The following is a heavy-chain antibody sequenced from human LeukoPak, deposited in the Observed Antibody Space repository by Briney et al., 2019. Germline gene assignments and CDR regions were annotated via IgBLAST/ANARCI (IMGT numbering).Heavy chain of an antibody. CDR1: GGSISSGSYY. D-gene: IGHD3-22*01. V-gene: IGHV4-61*02. Sequence: PSQTLSLTCTVSGGSISSGSYYWSWIRQPAGKGLEWIGRIYTSGSTNYNPSLKSRVTISVDTSKNQFSLKLSSVTAADTAVYYCARYDRNAFDIWGQGTMVTVSS. J-gene: IGHJ3*02. CDR2: IYTSGST. CDR3: ARYDRNAFDI.